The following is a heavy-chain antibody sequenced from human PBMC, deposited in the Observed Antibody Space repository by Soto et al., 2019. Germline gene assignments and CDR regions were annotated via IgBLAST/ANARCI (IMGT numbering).Heavy chain of an antibody. Sequence: ASVKVSCKASGYTFTSYGISWVRQAPGQGLEWMGWISAYNGNTNYAQKLQGRVTMTTDTSTSTAYMELRSLRSDDTAVYYFARVIHVAAESSRHPLHGMDVWGQGTTVTVSS. J-gene: IGHJ6*02. D-gene: IGHD6-13*01. CDR2: ISAYNGNT. CDR1: GYTFTSYG. CDR3: ARVIHVAAESSRHPLHGMDV. V-gene: IGHV1-18*01.